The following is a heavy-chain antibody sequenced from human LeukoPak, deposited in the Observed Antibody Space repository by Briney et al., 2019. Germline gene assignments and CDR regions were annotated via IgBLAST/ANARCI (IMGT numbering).Heavy chain of an antibody. CDR3: ARDRYCSSTSCYDLGGLDV. V-gene: IGHV4-31*03. CDR2: IYHSGST. CDR1: GGSISSGAYY. Sequence: SETLPLTCTVSGGSISSGAYYWSWIRQHPGKGLEWIGYIYHSGSTYYNPSLKSRLAISVDTSENQFSLRLSSVTAADTAVYYCARDRYCSSTSCYDLGGLDVWGQGTTVTVSS. D-gene: IGHD2-2*01. J-gene: IGHJ6*02.